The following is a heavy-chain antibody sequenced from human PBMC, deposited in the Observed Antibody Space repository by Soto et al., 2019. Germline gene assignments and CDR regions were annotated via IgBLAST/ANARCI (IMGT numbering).Heavy chain of an antibody. D-gene: IGHD3-10*01. V-gene: IGHV4-34*01. J-gene: IGHJ4*02. CDR2: INHSGST. CDR1: GGSFSGYY. Sequence: SETLSLTCAVYGGSFSGYYWSWIRQPPGKGLEWIGEINHSGSTNYNPSLKSRVTISVDTSKNQFSLKLSSVTAADTAVYYCARGGYYYGSGSYYKKHPNDYWGQGTLVTVS. CDR3: ARGGYYYGSGSYYKKHPNDY.